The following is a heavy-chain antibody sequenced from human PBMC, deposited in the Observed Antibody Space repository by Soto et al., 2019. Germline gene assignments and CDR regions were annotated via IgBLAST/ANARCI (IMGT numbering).Heavy chain of an antibody. CDR3: ARVPTMVRGVISGDDYFDY. V-gene: IGHV4-59*12. CDR1: GASIRSFY. CDR2: VSYNGVT. D-gene: IGHD3-10*01. Sequence: SETLSLTCTLSGASIRSFYLSWLRQPPGKGLEWIGYVSYNGVTFYNPSLKSRVTISVDTSKNQFSLKLSSVTAADTAVYYCARVPTMVRGVISGDDYFDYWGKGTLDTVSS. J-gene: IGHJ4*02.